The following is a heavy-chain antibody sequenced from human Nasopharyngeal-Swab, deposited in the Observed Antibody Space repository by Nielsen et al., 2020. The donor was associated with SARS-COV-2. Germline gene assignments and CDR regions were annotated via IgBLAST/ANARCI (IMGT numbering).Heavy chain of an antibody. CDR2: IKQDGSEK. D-gene: IGHD2-21*01. J-gene: IGHJ6*02. V-gene: IGHV3-7*01. CDR3: ARVGVVIAHYYYYGMDV. CDR1: GFTFSSYW. Sequence: GESLKISCAASGFTFSSYWMSWVRQAPGKGLEWVANIKQDGSEKYHVDSVKGRFTISRDNAKNSLYLQMNSLRAEDTAVYYCARVGVVIAHYYYYGMDVWGQGTTVTVSS.